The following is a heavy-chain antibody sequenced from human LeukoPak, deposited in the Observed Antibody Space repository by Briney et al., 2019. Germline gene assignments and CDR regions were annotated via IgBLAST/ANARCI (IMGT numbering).Heavy chain of an antibody. D-gene: IGHD3-9*01. J-gene: IGHJ4*02. CDR2: IDPSDSYT. CDR1: GYSFTSYW. V-gene: IGHV5-10-1*01. CDR3: ATFHYDILTGYSLFDY. Sequence: GESLKISCKGSGYSFTSYWISWVRQMPGKRLEWMGRIDPSDSYTNYSPSFQGHVTISADKSISTAYLQWSSLKASDTAMYYCATFHYDILTGYSLFDYWGQGTLVTVSS.